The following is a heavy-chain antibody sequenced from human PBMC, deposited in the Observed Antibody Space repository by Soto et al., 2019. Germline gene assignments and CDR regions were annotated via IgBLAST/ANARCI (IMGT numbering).Heavy chain of an antibody. CDR1: GGSFSGYY. V-gene: IGHV4-34*01. CDR2: INHSGST. J-gene: IGHJ6*02. CDR3: ARGRVTTRLNYYYYGMDV. D-gene: IGHD4-4*01. Sequence: SETLSLTCAVYGGSFSGYYWSWIRQPPGKGLEWIGEINHSGSTNYNPSLKSRVTISVDASKNQFSLKLSSVTAADTAVYYCARGRVTTRLNYYYYGMDVWGQGTTVTVSS.